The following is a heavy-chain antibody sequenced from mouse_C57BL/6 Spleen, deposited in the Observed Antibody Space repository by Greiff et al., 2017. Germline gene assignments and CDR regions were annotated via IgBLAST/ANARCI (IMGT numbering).Heavy chain of an antibody. D-gene: IGHD2-4*01. CDR2: IYPGDGDT. V-gene: IGHV1-82*01. J-gene: IGHJ2*01. CDR3: ARGGDYDLYYFDY. Sequence: VQRVESGPELVKPGASVKISCKASGYAFSSSWMNWVKQRPGKGLEWIGRIYPGDGDTNYNGKFKGKATLTADKSSSTAYMQLSSLTSEDSAVYFCARGGDYDLYYFDYWGQGTTLSVSS. CDR1: GYAFSSSW.